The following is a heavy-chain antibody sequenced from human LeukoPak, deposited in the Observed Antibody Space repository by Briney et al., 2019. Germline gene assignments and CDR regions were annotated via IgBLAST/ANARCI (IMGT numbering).Heavy chain of an antibody. D-gene: IGHD1-26*01. J-gene: IGHJ4*02. CDR1: GFTFDDYG. CDR2: ISGSGGGT. CDR3: AKDLGRYRNNFFDY. Sequence: GGSLRLSCAASGFTFDDYGMSWVRQAPGKGLEWVSTISGSGGGTYYVDSVKGRFTISRDDSKNTLYLQMNSLRADDTAVYYCAKDLGRYRNNFFDYWGQGNLVTVSS. V-gene: IGHV3-23*01.